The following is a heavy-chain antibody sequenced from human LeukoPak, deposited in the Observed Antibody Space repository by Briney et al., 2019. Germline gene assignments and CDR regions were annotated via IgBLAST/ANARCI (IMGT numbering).Heavy chain of an antibody. CDR3: ARDRGYDLPMDV. CDR2: ISAYNGNT. Sequence: AASVKVSCTASGYTFTSYGISWVRQAPGQGLEWMGWISAYNGNTNYAQKLQGRVTMTTGTSTSTAYMELRSLRPDDTAVYYCARDRGYDLPMDVWGQGTTVTVSS. D-gene: IGHD5-12*01. V-gene: IGHV1-18*01. CDR1: GYTFTSYG. J-gene: IGHJ6*02.